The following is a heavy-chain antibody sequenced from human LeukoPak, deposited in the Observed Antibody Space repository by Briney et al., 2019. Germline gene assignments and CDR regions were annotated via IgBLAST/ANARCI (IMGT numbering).Heavy chain of an antibody. V-gene: IGHV3-30*18. CDR1: GFTFSSYG. Sequence: GGSLRLSCAASGFTFSSYGMHWVRQAPGKGLEWVAVISKEGSLKYYTESVKGQFTISRDNSKNTLYLQMNSLRAEDTAVYYCAKELSDYSGYDYWGQGTLVTVSS. D-gene: IGHD5-12*01. CDR3: AKELSDYSGYDY. J-gene: IGHJ4*02. CDR2: ISKEGSLK.